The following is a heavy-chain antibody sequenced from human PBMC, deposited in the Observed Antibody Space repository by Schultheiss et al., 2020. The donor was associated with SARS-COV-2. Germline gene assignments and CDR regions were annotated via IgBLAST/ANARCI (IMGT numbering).Heavy chain of an antibody. CDR3: ARRSQTYYDFWSGYSGFFDY. D-gene: IGHD3-3*01. CDR1: GGSISSSSYY. V-gene: IGHV4-61*05. CDR2: IYYSGST. Sequence: SETLSLTCTVSGGSISSSSYYWSWIRQPPGKGLEWIGYIYYSGSTNYNPSLKSRVTISVDTSKNQFSLKLSSVTAADTAVYYCARRSQTYYDFWSGYSGFFDYWGQGTLVTVSS. J-gene: IGHJ4*02.